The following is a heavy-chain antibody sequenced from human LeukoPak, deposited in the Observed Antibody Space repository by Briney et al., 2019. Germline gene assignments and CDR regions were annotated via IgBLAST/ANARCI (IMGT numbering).Heavy chain of an antibody. CDR1: GGTFSSYA. D-gene: IGHD6-6*01. Sequence: SVKVSCEASGGTFSSYAISWVRQAPGQGLEWMGGIIPIFGTANYAQKFQGRVTITTDESTSTAYMELSSLRSEDTAVYYCARGVEYSSSSARYYYYYYMDVWGKGTTVTVSS. CDR2: IIPIFGTA. V-gene: IGHV1-69*05. J-gene: IGHJ6*03. CDR3: ARGVEYSSSSARYYYYYYMDV.